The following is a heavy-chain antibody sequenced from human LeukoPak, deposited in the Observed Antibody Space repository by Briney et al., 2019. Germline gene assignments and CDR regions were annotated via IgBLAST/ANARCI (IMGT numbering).Heavy chain of an antibody. Sequence: GASVKVSCKASGYTFTDYYMHWVRQAPGQGLEWMGWINPNSGGTNYAQKFQGRVTMARDTSISTAYMELSRLRSDDTAVYYCARVGYYDSSGYGGDFDYWGQGTLVTVSS. CDR2: INPNSGGT. J-gene: IGHJ4*02. CDR3: ARVGYYDSSGYGGDFDY. V-gene: IGHV1-2*02. D-gene: IGHD3-22*01. CDR1: GYTFTDYY.